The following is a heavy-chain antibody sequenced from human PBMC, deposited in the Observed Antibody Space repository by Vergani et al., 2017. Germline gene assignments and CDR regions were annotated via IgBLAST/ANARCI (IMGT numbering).Heavy chain of an antibody. CDR2: ISPDGFST. V-gene: IGHV1-46*03. D-gene: IGHD3-16*01. J-gene: IGHJ4*02. CDR3: VRPGDDYRNMITYFLDY. Sequence: QVQLVQSGAEVGKPGASVKISCKASGYTFTAYYLHWVRQAPEQGLEWVGVISPDGFSTFYAQKFQGRVTITRDTSTSTVYVEVTSLRSDDTAVYYCVRPGDDYRNMITYFLDYWGQGSLVSVSS. CDR1: GYTFTAYY.